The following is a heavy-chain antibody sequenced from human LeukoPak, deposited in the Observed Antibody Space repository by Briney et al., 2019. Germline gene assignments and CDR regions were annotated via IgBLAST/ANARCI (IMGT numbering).Heavy chain of an antibody. V-gene: IGHV4-61*08. D-gene: IGHD6-6*01. CDR3: ARGAYSTSSLYYYYMDV. Sequence: SETLSLTCTVSGGSIYSGDHYWNWIRQSPGKGLDWIGYIYYSGSTKYNPSLKSRVTISVDTSKNQFSLNLNSVTAADTAVYYCARGAYSTSSLYYYYMDVWGKGTTVTVSS. CDR1: GGSIYSGDHY. J-gene: IGHJ6*03. CDR2: IYYSGST.